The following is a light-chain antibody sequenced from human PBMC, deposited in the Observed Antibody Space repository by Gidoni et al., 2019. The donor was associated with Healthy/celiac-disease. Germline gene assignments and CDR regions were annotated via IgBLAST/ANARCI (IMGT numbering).Light chain of an antibody. V-gene: IGKV3-11*01. CDR1: QSVSSY. J-gene: IGKJ4*01. CDR2: DAS. Sequence: EIVLTQSPATLSLFPGERATLSCRASQSVSSYLAWYQQKPGQAPRLLIYDASNRATGIPARFSGSGSGTDFTLTISSLEPEDFAVYYCQQRSNWPRLTFGGGTKVEIK. CDR3: QQRSNWPRLT.